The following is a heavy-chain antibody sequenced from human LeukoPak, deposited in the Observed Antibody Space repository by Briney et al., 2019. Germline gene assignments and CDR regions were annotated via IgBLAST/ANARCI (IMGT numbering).Heavy chain of an antibody. Sequence: SETLSLTCTVSGGSIGKTSYYWGWIRQPPGKGLEWIGNIYYSGTTYYNPSLKSRVTIAVDTSKNQFSLTLNSVTAADTAVYFCARFKQLGRSFDSWGLGSLVTVSS. D-gene: IGHD1-1*01. V-gene: IGHV4-39*07. J-gene: IGHJ4*02. CDR2: IYYSGTT. CDR1: GGSIGKTSYY. CDR3: ARFKQLGRSFDS.